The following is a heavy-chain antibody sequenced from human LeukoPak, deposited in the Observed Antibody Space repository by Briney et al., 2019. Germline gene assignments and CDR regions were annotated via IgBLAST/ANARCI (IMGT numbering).Heavy chain of an antibody. CDR2: IYSSGST. D-gene: IGHD2/OR15-2a*01. J-gene: IGHJ4*02. CDR3: AKDYFGSLEY. CDR1: GFTVSNNY. V-gene: IGHV3-66*01. Sequence: GGSLRLSCAVSGFTVSNNYMSWVRQAPGKGLEWVSIIYSSGSTKYADSVKGRFTISRDNTKNTLHLQMDSLRAEDTAVYYCAKDYFGSLEYWGQGILVTVSS.